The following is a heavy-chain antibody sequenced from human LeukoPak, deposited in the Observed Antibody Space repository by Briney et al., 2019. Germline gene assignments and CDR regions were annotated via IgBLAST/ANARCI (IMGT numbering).Heavy chain of an antibody. CDR2: IYYSGST. V-gene: IGHV4-31*03. Sequence: TLSLTCIVSGGSISSGGYYWSWIRKHPGKGLEWIGYIYYSGSTYYNPSLKSRVTISVDTSKNQFSLKLSSVTAADTAVYYCARGYCSGSICYAPDYWGQGTLVTVSS. CDR3: ARGYCSGSICYAPDY. D-gene: IGHD2-15*01. J-gene: IGHJ4*02. CDR1: GGSISSGGYY.